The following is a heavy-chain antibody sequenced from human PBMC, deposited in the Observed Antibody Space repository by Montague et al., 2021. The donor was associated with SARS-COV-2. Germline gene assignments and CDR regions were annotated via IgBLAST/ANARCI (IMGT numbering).Heavy chain of an antibody. J-gene: IGHJ3*02. CDR1: GGSISSGSYY. CDR2: IYTSGST. D-gene: IGHD5-12*01. V-gene: IGHV4-61*02. Sequence: SQTLSLTCTVSGGSISSGSYYWSWIRQPAGKGLEWIGRIYTSGSTNYNPSLKSRVTISVDTPKNQFSLKLSSVTAADTAVYYCASLSWLRCAFDILGQGTMVTVSS. CDR3: ASLSWLRCAFDI.